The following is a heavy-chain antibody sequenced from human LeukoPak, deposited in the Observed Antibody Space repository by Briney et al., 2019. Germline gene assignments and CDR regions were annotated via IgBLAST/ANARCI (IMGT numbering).Heavy chain of an antibody. V-gene: IGHV3-53*05. D-gene: IGHD3-3*01. Sequence: GGSLRLSCTVSGFTVSSNSMSWVRQAPGKGLEWVSFIYSGGNTHYSDSVKGRFTISRDNSRNTLYLQMNSLRGEDTAVYYCARPHDYWSGYQSAIDYWGQGTLVTVSS. J-gene: IGHJ4*02. CDR2: IYSGGNT. CDR1: GFTVSSNS. CDR3: ARPHDYWSGYQSAIDY.